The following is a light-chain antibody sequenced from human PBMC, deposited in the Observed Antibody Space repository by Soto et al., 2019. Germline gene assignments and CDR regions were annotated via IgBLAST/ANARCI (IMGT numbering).Light chain of an antibody. CDR1: QNIGNY. Sequence: EVVLTQSPATLSLSPGERATLSCRASQNIGNYLAWYQHKPGQGPGLLIYDATNRASGIPARFSGSGSGTDFTLTISSLEPEDFAVYYCQQRSNWVTFGGGTKVEIK. V-gene: IGKV3-11*01. J-gene: IGKJ4*01. CDR3: QQRSNWVT. CDR2: DAT.